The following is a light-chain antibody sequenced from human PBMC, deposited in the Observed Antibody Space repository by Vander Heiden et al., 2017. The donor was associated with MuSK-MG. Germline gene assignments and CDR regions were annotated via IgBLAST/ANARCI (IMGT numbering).Light chain of an antibody. CDR2: STN. CDR1: SGSVSTSYY. Sequence: QTVVTQEPSFSVSPGGTVTLTCGLSSGSVSTSYYPSWYQQTPGQAPRTLIYSTNTRSSGVPDRFSGSILGNKAALTITGAQADDECDYYCVLYRGSVVFGGGTKLTVL. J-gene: IGLJ2*01. V-gene: IGLV8-61*01. CDR3: VLYRGSVV.